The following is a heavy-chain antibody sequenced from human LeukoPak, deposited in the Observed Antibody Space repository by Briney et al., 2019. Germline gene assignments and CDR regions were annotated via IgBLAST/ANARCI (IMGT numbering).Heavy chain of an antibody. CDR3: ARQRCSSTTCHDDSFDI. D-gene: IGHD2-2*01. CDR2: LYSGGGT. Sequence: AGGSLRLSCAASGLSVSTNYFSWVRQAPGKGLEWVSVLYSGGGTHYAGSVLGRFTISSDSSNNTVFLHMNSLRAEDTAVYYCARQRCSSTTCHDDSFDIWGQGTMVTVST. CDR1: GLSVSTNY. J-gene: IGHJ3*02. V-gene: IGHV3-66*04.